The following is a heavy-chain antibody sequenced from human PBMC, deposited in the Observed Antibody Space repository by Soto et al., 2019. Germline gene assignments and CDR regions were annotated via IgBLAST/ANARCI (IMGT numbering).Heavy chain of an antibody. V-gene: IGHV3-30*18. Sequence: AGRSKRDPKGAAEGKIGGFGGRCIRQKQGKGLEWVAVISYDGSNEYYGDPVKGRFTSSRNNSKNTLYLQMNSLRAEDTAIYSCAKGVAVPGTYFQLWGQGTLVTVSS. J-gene: IGHJ1*01. CDR1: EGKIGGFG. CDR3: AKGVAVPGTYFQL. CDR2: ISYDGSNE. D-gene: IGHD6-19*01.